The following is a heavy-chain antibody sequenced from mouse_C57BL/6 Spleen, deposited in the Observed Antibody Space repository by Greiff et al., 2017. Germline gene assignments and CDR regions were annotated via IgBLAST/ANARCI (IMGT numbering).Heavy chain of an antibody. V-gene: IGHV1-15*01. CDR3: TRLRAMVTTWFAY. CDR2: IDPETGGT. D-gene: IGHD2-2*01. Sequence: QVQLQQSGAELVRPGASVTLSCKASGYTFTDYEMHWVKQTPVHGLEWIGAIDPETGGTAYNQKFKGKAILTADKSSSTAYMELRSLTSEDSAFYYCTRLRAMVTTWFAYWGQGTLVTVSA. CDR1: GYTFTDYE. J-gene: IGHJ3*01.